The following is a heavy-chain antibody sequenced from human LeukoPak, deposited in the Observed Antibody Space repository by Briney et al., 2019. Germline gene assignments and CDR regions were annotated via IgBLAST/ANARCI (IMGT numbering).Heavy chain of an antibody. CDR3: ARAPGVLRFLEWLPADY. J-gene: IGHJ4*02. CDR2: INPNSGGT. D-gene: IGHD3-3*01. Sequence: ASVKVSCKASGYTFTGYYMHWVRQAPGQGLEWMGWINPNSGGTNYAQKFQGWVTMTRDTSISTAYMELSRLRSDDTAVYYCARAPGVLRFLEWLPADYWGQGTLVTVSS. CDR1: GYTFTGYY. V-gene: IGHV1-2*04.